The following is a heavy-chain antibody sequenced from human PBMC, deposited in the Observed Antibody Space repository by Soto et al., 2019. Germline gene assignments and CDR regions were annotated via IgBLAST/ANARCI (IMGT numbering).Heavy chain of an antibody. CDR3: AKDLENRGSGRTTFDY. Sequence: EVQLLESGGGLVQPGGSLRLSCEASGFTFRTYGMSWVRQAPGKGLEWVSSLSGSGGATYYADSVRGRFTISRDNSKNTQYLEMNSLRAEDTAVYYCAKDLENRGSGRTTFDYWGQGTLVTVSS. CDR1: GFTFRTYG. V-gene: IGHV3-23*01. J-gene: IGHJ4*02. CDR2: LSGSGGAT. D-gene: IGHD3-10*01.